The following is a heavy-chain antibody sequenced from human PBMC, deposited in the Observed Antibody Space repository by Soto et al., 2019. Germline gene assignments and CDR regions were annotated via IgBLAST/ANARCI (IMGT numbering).Heavy chain of an antibody. D-gene: IGHD5-18*01. CDR3: ATVGSSYGYGNYYYYGMDV. Sequence: PGESLKISCKGSGYSFTSYWIGWVRQMPGKGLEWMGIIYPGDSDTRYSPSFQGQVTISADKSISTAYLQWSSLKASDTAMYYFATVGSSYGYGNYYYYGMDVWGQGTTVTVSS. V-gene: IGHV5-51*01. CDR2: IYPGDSDT. J-gene: IGHJ6*02. CDR1: GYSFTSYW.